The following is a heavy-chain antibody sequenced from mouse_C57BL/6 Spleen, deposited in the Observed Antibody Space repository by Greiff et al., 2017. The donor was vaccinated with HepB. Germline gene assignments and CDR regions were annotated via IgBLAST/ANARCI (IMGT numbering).Heavy chain of an antibody. CDR3: ARDDDGYYGFAY. D-gene: IGHD2-3*01. CDR2: IYPRSGNT. CDR1: GYTFTSYG. V-gene: IGHV1-81*01. Sequence: VQLQQSGAELARPGASVKLSCKASGYTFTSYGISWVKQRTGQGLEWIGEIYPRSGNTYYNEKFKGKATLTADKSSSTAYMELRSLTSEDSAVYFCARDDDGYYGFAYWGQGTRVTVSA. J-gene: IGHJ3*01.